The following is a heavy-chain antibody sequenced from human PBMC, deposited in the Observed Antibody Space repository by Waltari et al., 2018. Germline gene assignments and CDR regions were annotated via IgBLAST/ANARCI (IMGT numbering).Heavy chain of an antibody. V-gene: IGHV3-48*04. J-gene: IGHJ4*02. D-gene: IGHD6-13*01. CDR1: GFTFSSYS. CDR3: ARDLEQQLVV. Sequence: EVQLVESGGGLVQPGGSLRLSCAASGFTFSSYSMNWVRQAPGKGLEWVSYISSSSSTIYYADSVKGRFTISRDNAKNSLYLQMNSLRAEDTAVYYCARDLEQQLVVWGQGTLVTVSS. CDR2: ISSSSSTI.